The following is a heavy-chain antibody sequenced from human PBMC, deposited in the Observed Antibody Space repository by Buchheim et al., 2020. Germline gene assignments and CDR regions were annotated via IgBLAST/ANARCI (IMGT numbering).Heavy chain of an antibody. CDR2: IWYDGSNK. J-gene: IGHJ6*02. D-gene: IGHD3-3*01. CDR1: GFTFSSYG. V-gene: IGHV3-33*01. Sequence: QVQLVESGGGVVQPGRSLRLSCAASGFTFSSYGMHWVRQAPGKGLEWVAVIWYDGSNKYYADSVKGRFTISRDNSKNTLYLQMNSMRAEETAVYYCARDRNAEYEFWSGYYAHTNYYYYYGMDVWGQGTT. CDR3: ARDRNAEYEFWSGYYAHTNYYYYYGMDV.